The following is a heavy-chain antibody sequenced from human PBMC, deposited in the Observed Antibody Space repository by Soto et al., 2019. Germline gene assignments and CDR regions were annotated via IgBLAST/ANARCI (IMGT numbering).Heavy chain of an antibody. CDR1: GFTFSSYW. V-gene: IGHV3-74*01. CDR3: ARAPGRYSNNWYDH. J-gene: IGHJ5*02. CDR2: INNDGSST. Sequence: EVQLVESGEGLIQPGGSLRLSCAASGFTFSSYWMHWVRQAPGKGLVWVSCINNDGSSTNYADSVKGRFTISRDNAKNTLYLLMNSLTAEDTAVFYCARAPGRYSNNWYDHWGQGTLVTVSS. D-gene: IGHD6-13*01.